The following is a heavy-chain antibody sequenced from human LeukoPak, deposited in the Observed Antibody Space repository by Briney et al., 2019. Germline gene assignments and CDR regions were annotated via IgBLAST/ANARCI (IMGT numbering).Heavy chain of an antibody. J-gene: IGHJ3*02. V-gene: IGHV1-2*02. D-gene: IGHD4-17*01. CDR1: GYTFTGYY. Sequence: GASVKVSCKASGYTFTGYYMHWVRQAPGQGLEWMGWINPNSGGTNYAQKFQGRVTMTRDTSISTAYMELSRLRSDDTAVYYCAREYDYGDYLGVRHRDAFDIWGQGTMVTVSS. CDR2: INPNSGGT. CDR3: AREYDYGDYLGVRHRDAFDI.